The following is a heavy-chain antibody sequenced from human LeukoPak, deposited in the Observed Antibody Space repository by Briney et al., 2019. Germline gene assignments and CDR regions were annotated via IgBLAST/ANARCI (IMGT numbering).Heavy chain of an antibody. Sequence: GGSLRLSCAASGFTFSRYAMNWVRQAPGKGLEWVLSISDSSSHIYYEDSVKGRFTISRDNAKNSLYLQMNSLRVEDTAVYYCASLGTFWGQGTLVTVSS. CDR3: ASLGTF. CDR2: ISDSSSHI. V-gene: IGHV3-21*06. J-gene: IGHJ4*02. CDR1: GFTFSRYA.